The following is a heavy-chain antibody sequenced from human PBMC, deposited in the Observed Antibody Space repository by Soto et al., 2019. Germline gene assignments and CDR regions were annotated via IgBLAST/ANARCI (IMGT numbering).Heavy chain of an antibody. CDR2: ISAYNGNT. V-gene: IGHV1-18*01. D-gene: IGHD2-2*01. Sequence: ASVKVSCKASGYTFTSYGISWVRQAPGQGLEWMGWISAYNGNTNYAQKLQGRVTMTTDTSTSTAYMELRSLRSDDTAVYYCARDQQNGIVVVPAAMQRNYLLPLGYWGQGTLVTVSS. CDR1: GYTFTSYG. J-gene: IGHJ4*02. CDR3: ARDQQNGIVVVPAAMQRNYLLPLGY.